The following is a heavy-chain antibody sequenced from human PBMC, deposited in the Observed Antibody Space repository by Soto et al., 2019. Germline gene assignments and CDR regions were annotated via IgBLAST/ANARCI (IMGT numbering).Heavy chain of an antibody. V-gene: IGHV4-59*08. CDR2: IYYSGST. Sequence: SETLSLTCTVSGGSISSYYWSWIRQPPGKGLEWIGYIYYSGSTNYNPSLKSRVTISVDTSKNQFSLKLSSVTAADTAVYYCARRSRYSTSCLDYWGQGTLVTVSS. CDR1: GGSISSYY. CDR3: ARRSRYSTSCLDY. D-gene: IGHD2-2*01. J-gene: IGHJ4*02.